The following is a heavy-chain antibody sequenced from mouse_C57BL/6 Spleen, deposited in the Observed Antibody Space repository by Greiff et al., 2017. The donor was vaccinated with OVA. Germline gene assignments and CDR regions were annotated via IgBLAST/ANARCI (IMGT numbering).Heavy chain of an antibody. Sequence: VQLQQSGPELVKPGASVKIPCKASGYTFTDYNMDWVKQSHGKSLEWIGDINPNNGGTIYNQKFKGKATLTVDKSSSTAYMELRSLTSEDTAVYYCARLYYGSSSRAMDYWGQGTSVTVSS. J-gene: IGHJ4*01. V-gene: IGHV1-18*01. CDR1: GYTFTDYN. CDR3: ARLYYGSSSRAMDY. D-gene: IGHD1-1*01. CDR2: INPNNGGT.